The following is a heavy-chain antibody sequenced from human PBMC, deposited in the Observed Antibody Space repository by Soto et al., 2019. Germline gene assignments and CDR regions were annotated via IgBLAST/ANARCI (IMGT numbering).Heavy chain of an antibody. Sequence: QVQLVQSGTEVKKPGASVKVSCKASGYTFTSYGISWVRQAPGQGPEGMGWISGYNGNTHYAQKFQGKVTMTTDTSTSTAYMELRSLRSDDTAVYYCAKADSNYAGRFSYYYMDVWGNGTLVTVSS. CDR2: ISGYNGNT. V-gene: IGHV1-18*01. CDR3: AKADSNYAGRFSYYYMDV. CDR1: GYTFTSYG. J-gene: IGHJ6*03. D-gene: IGHD4-4*01.